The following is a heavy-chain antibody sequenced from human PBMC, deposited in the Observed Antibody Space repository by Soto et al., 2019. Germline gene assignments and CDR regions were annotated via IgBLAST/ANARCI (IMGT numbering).Heavy chain of an antibody. CDR1: GFSLSTSGMC. D-gene: IGHD4-4*01. V-gene: IGHV2-70*01. J-gene: IGHJ6*02. CDR3: ARRRSTVTNHHYLHDGMDV. CDR2: IDWDDDK. Sequence: VLTLVNPTQTLTLTCTFSGFSLSTSGMCVSWIRQPPGKALEWLALIDWDDDKYNSTSLNTRLTISKDTSKNQVVLTMTNMDPVNTATYYCARRRSTVTNHHYLHDGMDVWGQGTSGTVS.